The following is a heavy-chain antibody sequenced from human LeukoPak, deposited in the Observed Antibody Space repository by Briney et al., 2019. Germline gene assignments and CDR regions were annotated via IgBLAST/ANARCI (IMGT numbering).Heavy chain of an antibody. Sequence: GASVKVSCKVSGYTLTELSMHWVRQAPGKGLEWMGGFDPEGGETIYAQKFQGRVTMTEDTSTDTAYMELSSLRSEDTAVYYCATEPPGTGAFDIWGQGTMVTVSS. J-gene: IGHJ3*02. CDR1: GYTLTELS. CDR3: ATEPPGTGAFDI. CDR2: FDPEGGET. V-gene: IGHV1-24*01. D-gene: IGHD3-10*01.